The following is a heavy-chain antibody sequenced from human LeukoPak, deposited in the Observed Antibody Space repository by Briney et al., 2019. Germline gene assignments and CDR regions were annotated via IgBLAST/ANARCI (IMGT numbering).Heavy chain of an antibody. CDR1: GYTFSTYY. V-gene: IGHV1-8*03. J-gene: IGHJ3*02. D-gene: IGHD3-22*01. CDR3: ARVDRYYYDSSGKTAGRGAFDI. CDR2: MNPNSGNT. Sequence: ASVKVSCKASGYTFSTYYVHWVRQATGQGLEWMGWMNPNSGNTGYAQKFQGRVTITRNTSISTAYMELSSLRSEDTAVYYCARVDRYYYDSSGKTAGRGAFDIWGQGTMVTVSS.